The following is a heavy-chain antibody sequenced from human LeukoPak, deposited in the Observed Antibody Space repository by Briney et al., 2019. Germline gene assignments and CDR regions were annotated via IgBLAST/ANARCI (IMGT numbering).Heavy chain of an antibody. CDR3: ARDARGEFFDY. Sequence: GGSLRLSCAAPGFTFSSYAMHWVRQAPGKGLEWVAVISYDGSNKYYADSVKGRFTISRDNSKNTLYLQMNSLRAEDTAVYYCARDARGEFFDYWGQGTLVTVSS. CDR2: ISYDGSNK. J-gene: IGHJ4*02. V-gene: IGHV3-30*04. CDR1: GFTFSSYA. D-gene: IGHD3-10*01.